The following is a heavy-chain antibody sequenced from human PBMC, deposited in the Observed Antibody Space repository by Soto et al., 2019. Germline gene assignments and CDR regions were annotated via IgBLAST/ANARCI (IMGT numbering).Heavy chain of an antibody. V-gene: IGHV3-21*01. D-gene: IGHD3-10*01. J-gene: IGHJ4*02. CDR1: GFTFSSYS. CDR2: ISSSSSYI. Sequence: GGSLRLSCAASGFTFSSYSMNWVRQAPGKGLEWVSSISSSSSYIYYADSVKGRFTISRDNAKNSLYLQMNSLRAEDTAVYYCARDSSSWTTMVRGVSDYWGQGTLVTVSS. CDR3: ARDSSSWTTMVRGVSDY.